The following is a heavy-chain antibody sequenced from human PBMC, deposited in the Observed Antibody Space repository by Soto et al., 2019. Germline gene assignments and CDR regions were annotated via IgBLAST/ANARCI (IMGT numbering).Heavy chain of an antibody. Sequence: VQLVESGGGSVEPGGSLRLSCATAGFTFADAWMNWIRQAPGMALEWVGRIKTKNECEKTDYAATVKGRFTISRDDAERTVFLEMARLKGDDTAVYYCDSPLGWAPAARGYWGQVALVTVSA. CDR3: DSPLGWAPAARGY. CDR1: GFTFADAW. D-gene: IGHD6-13*01. J-gene: IGHJ4*02. V-gene: IGHV3-15*07. CDR2: IKTKNECEKT.